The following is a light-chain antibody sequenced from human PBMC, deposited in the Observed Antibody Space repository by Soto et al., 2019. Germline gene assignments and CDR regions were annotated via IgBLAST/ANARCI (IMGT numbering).Light chain of an antibody. CDR1: QGIRNY. CDR2: AAS. CDR3: QQYHGFSRT. V-gene: IGKV1-17*03. J-gene: IGKJ1*01. Sequence: DIQMTQSPSAMSASVGDRVTITCRASQGIRNYLAWFQQKPGKVPQRLIYAASSLQSGVPSRFSGSGSGTEFTLTISSMQPDDLATYYCQQYHGFSRTFGQGTKVEI.